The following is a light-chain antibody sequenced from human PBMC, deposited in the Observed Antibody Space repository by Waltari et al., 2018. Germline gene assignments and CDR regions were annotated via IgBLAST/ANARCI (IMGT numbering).Light chain of an antibody. Sequence: EIVLTQSPATLSLSPGERATIACWASQSVDNYLAWYQHKPGQAPRLLIYGATHRAAGIPARFSGSGSGTDFTLTISSLEPEDFAVYYCQHRLNWPLTFGGGTKVEIK. CDR2: GAT. J-gene: IGKJ4*01. V-gene: IGKV3-11*01. CDR3: QHRLNWPLT. CDR1: QSVDNY.